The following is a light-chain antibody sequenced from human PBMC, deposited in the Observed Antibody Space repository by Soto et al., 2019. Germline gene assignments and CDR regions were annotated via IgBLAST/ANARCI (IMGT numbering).Light chain of an antibody. CDR2: GNG. CDR3: QSYDNSLSGPVV. CDR1: SSNIGAGYE. J-gene: IGLJ3*02. V-gene: IGLV1-40*01. Sequence: QSVLTQPPSVSGAPGQRVTISCTGTSSNIGAGYEVHWYQQLPGTAPKLLVSGNGNRPSGVPDRFSGSKSGTSASLAITGLQAEDEADYYCQSYDNSLSGPVVFGGGTKLTVL.